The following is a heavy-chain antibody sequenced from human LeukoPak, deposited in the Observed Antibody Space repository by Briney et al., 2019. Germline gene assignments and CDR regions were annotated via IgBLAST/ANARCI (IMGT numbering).Heavy chain of an antibody. CDR1: GGSISSSSYY. V-gene: IGHV4-39*07. J-gene: IGHJ4*02. D-gene: IGHD3-9*01. CDR3: ARMPPGYDILTGYSEYYFDY. CDR2: IYYSGST. Sequence: SETLSLTCTVSGGSISSSSYYWGWIRQSPGKGLEWIGSIYYSGSTYYNPSLKSRVTISVDTSKNQFSLKLSSVTAADTAVYYCARMPPGYDILTGYSEYYFDYWGQGTLVTVSS.